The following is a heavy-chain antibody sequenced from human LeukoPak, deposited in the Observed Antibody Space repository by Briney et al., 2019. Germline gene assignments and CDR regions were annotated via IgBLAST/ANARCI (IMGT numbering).Heavy chain of an antibody. J-gene: IGHJ3*02. D-gene: IGHD2-2*01. CDR1: GFTFDDYG. CDR2: INWNGGST. V-gene: IGHV3-20*04. Sequence: TGGSLRLSCAASGFTFDDYGMSWVRQAPGKGLEWVSGINWNGGSTGYADSVKGRFTISRDNAKNSLYLQMNSLRAEDTALYYCARVNGYCSSTSCYAGAFDIWGQGTMVTVSS. CDR3: ARVNGYCSSTSCYAGAFDI.